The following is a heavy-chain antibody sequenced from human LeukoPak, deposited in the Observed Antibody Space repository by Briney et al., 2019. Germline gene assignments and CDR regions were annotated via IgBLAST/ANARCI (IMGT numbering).Heavy chain of an antibody. CDR3: AKGHLRALWFGELSD. V-gene: IGHV3-48*03. J-gene: IGHJ4*02. Sequence: GGSLRLSCAASGFTFSSYEMNWVRQAPGKGLEWVSYISSSGSTIYYADSVKGRFTISRDNSKNTLYLQMNSLRAEDTALYYCAKGHLRALWFGELSDWGQGTLVTVSS. CDR1: GFTFSSYE. D-gene: IGHD3-10*01. CDR2: ISSSGSTI.